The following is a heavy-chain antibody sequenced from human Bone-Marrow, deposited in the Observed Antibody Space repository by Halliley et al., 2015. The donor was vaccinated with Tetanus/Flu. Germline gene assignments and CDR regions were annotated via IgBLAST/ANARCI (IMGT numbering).Heavy chain of an antibody. Sequence: LVWVLGIKDEGVTVTFADSGRGRFTITRDNAKNTAYLQMNSLRVEDTAIYYWATGVGDYFDPWGPGTPVTVSS. CDR2: IKDEGVTV. J-gene: IGHJ2*01. V-gene: IGHV3-74*01. CDR3: ATGVGDYFDP. D-gene: IGHD2-8*01.